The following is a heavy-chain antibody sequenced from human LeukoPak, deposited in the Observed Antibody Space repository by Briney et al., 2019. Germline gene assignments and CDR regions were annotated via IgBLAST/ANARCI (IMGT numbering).Heavy chain of an antibody. CDR1: GFTFSDHF. J-gene: IGHJ4*02. CDR3: VRDQGRPGDY. Sequence: PGGSLRLSCAASGFTFSDHFLDWVRQAPGKGLEWVGRTRNKVHNYTTSYAASVKGRFTISRHASKKLMYLQMNSLKTEDTAVYFCVRDQGRPGDYCGQGTLVTVSS. CDR2: TRNKVHNYTT. V-gene: IGHV3-72*01. D-gene: IGHD2-2*01.